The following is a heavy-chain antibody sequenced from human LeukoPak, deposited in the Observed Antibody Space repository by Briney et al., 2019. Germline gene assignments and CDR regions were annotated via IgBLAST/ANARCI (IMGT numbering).Heavy chain of an antibody. CDR2: ISWNRGSI. J-gene: IGHJ4*02. D-gene: IGHD5-12*01. Sequence: GGSLRLSCAASGFTFDDYAMHWVRQAPGKGLEWVSGISWNRGSIGYADSVKGRFTISRDNAKNSLYLQMNSLRSDDMALYYCAKGARLRANSYYFDSWGQGTLVSVSS. CDR3: AKGARLRANSYYFDS. CDR1: GFTFDDYA. V-gene: IGHV3-9*03.